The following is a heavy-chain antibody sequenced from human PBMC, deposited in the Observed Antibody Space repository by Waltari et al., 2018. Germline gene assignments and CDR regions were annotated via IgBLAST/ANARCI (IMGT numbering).Heavy chain of an antibody. CDR1: GGSISSYY. CDR3: ARGAVNYYYYMDG. J-gene: IGHJ6*03. Sequence: QVQLQESGPGLVKPSETLSLTCTVSGGSISSYYRTWIRQPPGKGLEWIGYIYYSGSTNYNPSLKSRVTISVDTSKNQVSLKLSSVTAADTAVYYCARGAVNYYYYMDGWGKGTTVTVSS. V-gene: IGHV4-59*01. CDR2: IYYSGST. D-gene: IGHD4-17*01.